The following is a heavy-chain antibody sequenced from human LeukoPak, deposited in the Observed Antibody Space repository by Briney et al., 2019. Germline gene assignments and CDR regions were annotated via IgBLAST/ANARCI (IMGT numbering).Heavy chain of an antibody. CDR3: ARDGGYSYGWGPYFGY. Sequence: SETLSLTCTVSGGSISSSSYYWGWIRQPPGKGLEWIGSIYYSGSTYYNPSLKSRVTISVDTSKNQFSLKLSSVTAADTAVYYCARDGGYSYGWGPYFGYWGQGTLVTVSS. CDR1: GGSISSSSYY. J-gene: IGHJ4*02. CDR2: IYYSGST. D-gene: IGHD5-18*01. V-gene: IGHV4-39*07.